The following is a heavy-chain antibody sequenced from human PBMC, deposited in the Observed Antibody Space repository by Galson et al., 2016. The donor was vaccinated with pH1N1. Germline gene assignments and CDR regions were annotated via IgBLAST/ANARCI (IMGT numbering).Heavy chain of an antibody. CDR3: ARGYSYHNNDGFDL. Sequence: SVKVSCKASGGIFNSFGISWVRQAPGQGLEWMGGIVAIFGTTNYAQKFQGRVTITADKSSSTVYMEVNRRTSQDTAVYYCARGYSYHNNDGFDLWGQGTMATVSA. V-gene: IGHV1-69*06. J-gene: IGHJ3*01. CDR2: IVAIFGTT. CDR1: GGIFNSFG. D-gene: IGHD5-18*01.